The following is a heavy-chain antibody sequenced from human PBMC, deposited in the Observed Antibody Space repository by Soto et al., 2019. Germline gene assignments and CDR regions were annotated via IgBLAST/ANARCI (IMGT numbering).Heavy chain of an antibody. J-gene: IGHJ3*02. CDR3: AHRRQPAMTPNDVPHRDGAFDI. CDR1: GFSLSTSGVG. Sequence: QITLKESGPTLVKPTQTLTLTCTFSGFSLSTSGVGVGWIRQPPGKALEWLALIYWDDDKRYSPSLKSRLTITKDTSKTQVVLTMTNMDPVDTATYYCAHRRQPAMTPNDVPHRDGAFDIWGQGTMVTVSS. CDR2: IYWDDDK. D-gene: IGHD5-18*01. V-gene: IGHV2-5*02.